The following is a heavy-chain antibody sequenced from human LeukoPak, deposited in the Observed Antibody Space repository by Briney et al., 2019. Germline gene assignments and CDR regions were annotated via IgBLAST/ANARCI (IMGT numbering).Heavy chain of an antibody. CDR2: IIPILGIA. CDR3: ARSGQLFYRY. Sequence: GASVKVSCKASGGTFSSYAISWVRQAPGQGLEWMGRIIPILGIANYAQKFQGRVTITADKSTSTAYMKLSSLRSEDTAVYYCARSGQLFYRYWGQGTLVTVSS. V-gene: IGHV1-69*04. CDR1: GGTFSSYA. J-gene: IGHJ4*02. D-gene: IGHD2-21*01.